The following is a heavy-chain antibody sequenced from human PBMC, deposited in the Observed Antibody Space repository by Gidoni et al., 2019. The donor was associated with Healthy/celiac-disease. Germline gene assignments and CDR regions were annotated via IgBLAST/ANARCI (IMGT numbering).Heavy chain of an antibody. V-gene: IGHV4-34*01. J-gene: IGHJ5*02. CDR2: INHSGST. CDR1: RGSFSGYY. D-gene: IGHD6-19*01. Sequence: QVQLQQWRAGLLKPSETLSLTCAVYRGSFSGYYWSWIRQPPGKGRVWIGEINHSGSTNYNPSLKSRVTISVDTSKNQFSLKLSSVTAADTAVYYCARGRGGWSPKGHWFDPWGQGTLVTVSS. CDR3: ARGRGGWSPKGHWFDP.